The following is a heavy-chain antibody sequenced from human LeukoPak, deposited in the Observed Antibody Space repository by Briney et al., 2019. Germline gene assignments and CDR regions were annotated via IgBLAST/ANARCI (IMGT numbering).Heavy chain of an antibody. D-gene: IGHD6-6*01. CDR2: ISYDGSNK. CDR1: GFTFSSYG. CDR3: ASEESSSDAFDI. J-gene: IGHJ3*02. Sequence: PGGSLRLSCAASGFTFSSYGMHWVRQAPGKGLEWVAVISYDGSNKYYADSVKGRFTISRDNSKNTLYLQMNSLRAEDTAVYYCASEESSSDAFDIWGQGTMVTVSS. V-gene: IGHV3-30*03.